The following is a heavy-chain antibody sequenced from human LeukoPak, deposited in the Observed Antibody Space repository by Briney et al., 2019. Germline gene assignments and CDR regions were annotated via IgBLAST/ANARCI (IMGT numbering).Heavy chain of an antibody. V-gene: IGHV3-23*01. CDR3: AKGSSSGPYYYMDV. Sequence: PGGSLRLSCAASGFTFSSYAMSWVRQAPGKGLEWVSAISGSGGSTYYADSVKGRFTISRDNSKNTLYLQMNSLRAEDTAVYYCAKGSSSGPYYYMDVWGKGTTVTVSS. D-gene: IGHD6-6*01. CDR2: ISGSGGST. CDR1: GFTFSSYA. J-gene: IGHJ6*03.